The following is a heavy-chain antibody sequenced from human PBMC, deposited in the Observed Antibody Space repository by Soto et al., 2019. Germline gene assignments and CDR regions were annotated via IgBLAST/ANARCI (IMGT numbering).Heavy chain of an antibody. V-gene: IGHV4-4*02. CDR2: MYPSGSS. CDR1: GGSISSPNW. CDR3: AREGFDHRTDY. J-gene: IGHJ4*02. Sequence: QVQLQESGPGLVKPSETLSLTCPVSGGSISSPNWWSWYRQPPGKGLEWIGEMYPSGSSNRNPSLNSRVTISLDTSKNHFSLKLTSLTAADTAMYYCAREGFDHRTDYWGQGIPVTVSS.